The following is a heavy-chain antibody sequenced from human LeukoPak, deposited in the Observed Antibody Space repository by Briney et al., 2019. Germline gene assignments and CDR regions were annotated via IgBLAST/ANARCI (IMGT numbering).Heavy chain of an antibody. D-gene: IGHD3-10*01. CDR1: GGTFSSYA. V-gene: IGHV1-18*01. Sequence: EASVKVSCKASGGTFSSYAISWVRQAPGQGLEWMGWISAYNGNTNYAQKLQGRVTMTTDTSTSTAYMELRSLRSDDTAVYYCAREDYGSGSYSENWFDPWGQGTLVTVSS. CDR2: ISAYNGNT. J-gene: IGHJ5*02. CDR3: AREDYGSGSYSENWFDP.